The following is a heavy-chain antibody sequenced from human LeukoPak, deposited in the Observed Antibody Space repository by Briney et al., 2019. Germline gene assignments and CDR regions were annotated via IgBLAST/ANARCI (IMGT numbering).Heavy chain of an antibody. J-gene: IGHJ4*02. CDR1: GYTFTSYG. V-gene: IGHV1-18*01. Sequence: GASVKLSCKASGYTFTSYGITWVRQAPGQGLEWMGWISTYNANTNYAQKLQRRLTMTTDTSTSTAYMELRSLRSDDTAMYYCARAYDFWNGYSTPFDYWGQGTLVTVSS. D-gene: IGHD3-3*01. CDR2: ISTYNANT. CDR3: ARAYDFWNGYSTPFDY.